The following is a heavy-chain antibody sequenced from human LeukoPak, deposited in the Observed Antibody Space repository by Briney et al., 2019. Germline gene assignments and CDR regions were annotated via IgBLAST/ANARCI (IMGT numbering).Heavy chain of an antibody. CDR2: IYHSGST. CDR1: GYSISSGYY. CDR3: ARDYPEYYDFWSGYYWPFDY. J-gene: IGHJ4*02. Sequence: SETLSLTCTASGYSISSGYYWGWIRQPPGKGLEWIGSIYHSGSTYYNPSLKSRVTISVDTSKNQFSLKLSSVTAADTAVYYCARDYPEYYDFWSGYYWPFDYWGQGTLVTASS. D-gene: IGHD3-3*01. V-gene: IGHV4-38-2*02.